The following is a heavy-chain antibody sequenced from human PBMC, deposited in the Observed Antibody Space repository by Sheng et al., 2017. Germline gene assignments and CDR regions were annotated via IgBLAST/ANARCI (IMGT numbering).Heavy chain of an antibody. CDR2: ISNRGDTT. CDR3: TRVCEFHCATVPHPSY. V-gene: IGHV3-11*04. CDR1: GFTFSNYY. D-gene: IGHD1-1*01. Sequence: QVQLVESGGGLVKPGGSLRLSCTASGFTFSNYYMSWIRQVPGKGLDWVSHISNRGDTTYYAESVMGRFTISRDNAKNSLYLQMNSLRVEDTAVYYCTRVCEFHCATVPHPSYWGQGTLVTVSS. J-gene: IGHJ4*02.